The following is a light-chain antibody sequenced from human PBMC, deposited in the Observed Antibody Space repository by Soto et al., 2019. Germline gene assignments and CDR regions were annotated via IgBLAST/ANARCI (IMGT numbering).Light chain of an antibody. V-gene: IGKV1-39*01. CDR2: AAS. CDR3: QQRYTIPLT. J-gene: IGKJ5*01. CDR1: QSIDNY. Sequence: DLQMTQSPSSLSASVGDRVTITCRARQSIDNYLNWYHQKPGKAPKLLIHAASDLQSGAPSRFRGSGSGTEFTLTISSLLPEDFATYYCQQRYTIPLTFGQGTRVDMK.